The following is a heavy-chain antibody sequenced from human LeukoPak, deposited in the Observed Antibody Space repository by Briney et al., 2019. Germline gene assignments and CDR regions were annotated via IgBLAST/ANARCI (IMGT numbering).Heavy chain of an antibody. CDR2: IIPIISTA. D-gene: IGHD5-24*01. CDR1: GGTFSSYA. CDR3: ARGDGYGYNWFDS. Sequence: SVKVSCKASGGTFSSYAISWVRQAPGQGLEWMGRIIPIISTANYAQKFQGRATITTDESTSTAYMELSSLRSEDTAVYYCARGDGYGYNWFDSWGQGTLVTVSS. J-gene: IGHJ5*01. V-gene: IGHV1-69*05.